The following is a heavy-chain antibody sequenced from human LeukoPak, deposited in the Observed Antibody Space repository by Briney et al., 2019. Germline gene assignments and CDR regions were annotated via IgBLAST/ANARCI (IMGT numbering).Heavy chain of an antibody. CDR3: ASSEYSSSPPDY. V-gene: IGHV4-59*01. CDR2: IYYSGST. D-gene: IGHD6-6*01. CDR1: GGSISSYY. J-gene: IGHJ4*02. Sequence: PSETLSLTCTVSGGSISSYYWSWIRQPPGKGLEWIGYIYYSGSTNYNPSLKSRVTISVDTSKNQFSLKLSSVTAADTAVYYCASSEYSSSPPDYWGQGTLVTVSS.